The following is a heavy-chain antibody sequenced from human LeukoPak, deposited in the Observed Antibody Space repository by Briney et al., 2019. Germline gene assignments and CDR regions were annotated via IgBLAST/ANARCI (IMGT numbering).Heavy chain of an antibody. Sequence: GGSLRLSCAASGFTFSSYAMSWVRQAPGKGLEWVSAISGSGGSTYYADSVKGRFTISRDNSKNTLYLQMNSLRAEDTAVYYCAGNTVTPDYYCYGMDVWGQGTTVTVSS. D-gene: IGHD4-11*01. J-gene: IGHJ6*02. V-gene: IGHV3-23*01. CDR1: GFTFSSYA. CDR2: ISGSGGST. CDR3: AGNTVTPDYYCYGMDV.